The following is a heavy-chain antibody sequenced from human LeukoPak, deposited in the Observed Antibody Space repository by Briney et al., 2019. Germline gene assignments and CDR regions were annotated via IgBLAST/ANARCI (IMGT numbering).Heavy chain of an antibody. CDR1: GYTFTSYG. CDR2: ISAYNGNT. D-gene: IGHD3-9*01. CDR3: ARSPDILTGYYYFDY. V-gene: IGHV1-18*01. Sequence: ASVKVSCKASGYTFTSYGISWVRQAPGQGLEWMGWISAYNGNTNYAQKLQGRVTMTTDTSTSTAYMELRSLRSDDTAVYYCARSPDILTGYYYFDYWGQGTLVTVSS. J-gene: IGHJ4*02.